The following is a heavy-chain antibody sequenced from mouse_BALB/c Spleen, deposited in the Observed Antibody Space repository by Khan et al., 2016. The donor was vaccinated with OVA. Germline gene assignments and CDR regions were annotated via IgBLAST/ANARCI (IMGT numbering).Heavy chain of an antibody. Sequence: VQLQESGAELMKPGASVKISCKATGYTFSSYWIEWVKQRPGHGLEWIGEILPGSGSNNYNEKFKGKATFTADTSSNTAYIQRSSLTSEDSAVYYCARGNYYGSSSWFGYWGQGTLVTVS. CDR3: ARGNYYGSSSWFGY. J-gene: IGHJ3*01. CDR2: ILPGSGSN. CDR1: GYTFSSYW. V-gene: IGHV1-9*01. D-gene: IGHD1-1*01.